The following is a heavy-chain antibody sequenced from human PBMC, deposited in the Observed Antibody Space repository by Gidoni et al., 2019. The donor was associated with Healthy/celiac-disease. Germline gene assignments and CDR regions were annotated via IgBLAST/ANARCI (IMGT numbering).Heavy chain of an antibody. Sequence: EVQLVESGGGLVQPGGSLRLSCAASGFTFSSYWMSWVRQAPGKGLEWVANIKQDGSEKYYVDSVKGRFTISRDNAKNSLYLQMNSLRAEDTAVYYCARGPLRFLEWFFDYWGQGTLVTVSS. CDR1: GFTFSSYW. D-gene: IGHD3-3*01. V-gene: IGHV3-7*01. J-gene: IGHJ4*02. CDR2: IKQDGSEK. CDR3: ARGPLRFLEWFFDY.